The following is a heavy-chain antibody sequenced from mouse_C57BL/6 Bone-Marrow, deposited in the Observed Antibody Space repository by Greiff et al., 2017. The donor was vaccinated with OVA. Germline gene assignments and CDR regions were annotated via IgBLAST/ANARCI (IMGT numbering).Heavy chain of an antibody. J-gene: IGHJ2*01. CDR2: IRSKSNNYAT. CDR1: GFSFNTYA. Sequence: EVPLVESGGGLVQPKGSLKLSCAASGFSFNTYAMNWVRQAPGKGLEWVARIRSKSNNYATYYADSVKDRFTISRDDSESMLYLQMNNLKTEDTAMYYCVRDGYSFDYWGQGTTLTVSS. V-gene: IGHV10-1*01. D-gene: IGHD2-3*01. CDR3: VRDGYSFDY.